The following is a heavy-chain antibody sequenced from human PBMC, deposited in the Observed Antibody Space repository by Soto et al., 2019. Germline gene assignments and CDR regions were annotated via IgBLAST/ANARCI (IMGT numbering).Heavy chain of an antibody. J-gene: IGHJ6*03. Sequence: QVQLVQSGAEVKKPGASVKVSCKASGYTFTSYGISWVRQAPGQGLEWMGWISAYNGNTNYAQKLQGRVTMTTDTATSTAYMELRSLRSDDTAVYYCARDIGQWPDSGYYYYMDVWGKGTTVTVSS. V-gene: IGHV1-18*01. CDR1: GYTFTSYG. CDR3: ARDIGQWPDSGYYYYMDV. CDR2: ISAYNGNT. D-gene: IGHD6-19*01.